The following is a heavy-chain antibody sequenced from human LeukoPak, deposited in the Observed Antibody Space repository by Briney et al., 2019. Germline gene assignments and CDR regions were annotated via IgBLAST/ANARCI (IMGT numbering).Heavy chain of an antibody. CDR1: GGSISNGDYY. D-gene: IGHD3-10*01. CDR3: ASSNYYYGSGSYPTIDY. Sequence: SQTLSLTCTVSGGSISNGDYYWSWIRQPPGKGLEWIGYIYYSGSTYYNPSLKSRVTISVDTSKNQFSLKLSSVTAAETAVYYCASSNYYYGSGSYPTIDYWGQGTLVTVSS. J-gene: IGHJ4*02. CDR2: IYYSGST. V-gene: IGHV4-30-4*08.